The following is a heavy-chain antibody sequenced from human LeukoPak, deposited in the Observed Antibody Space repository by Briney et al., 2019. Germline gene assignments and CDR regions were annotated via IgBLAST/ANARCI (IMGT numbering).Heavy chain of an antibody. CDR1: GFTFSNYW. V-gene: IGHV3-7*01. CDR2: IGHDGGYK. J-gene: IGHJ2*01. Sequence: PGGSLGLSCAASGFTFSNYWMTWVRQAPGKGLEWVANIGHDGGYKYYVDSVKGRFIISRDNAKNSLFLQMNSLRAGDTAVYYCARAAYSSTWYSRYFDLWGRGTLVTVSS. D-gene: IGHD6-13*01. CDR3: ARAAYSSTWYSRYFDL.